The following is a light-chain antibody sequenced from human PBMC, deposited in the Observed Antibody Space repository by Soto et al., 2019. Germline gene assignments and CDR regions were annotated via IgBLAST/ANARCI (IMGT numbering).Light chain of an antibody. J-gene: IGLJ3*02. V-gene: IGLV2-11*01. Sequence: QSALTQPRSVSGSPGQSVTISCTGTNSDVGGYNYVSWYQQYPGKAPKLMISGVSERPSGVPDRFSGSKSGNTASLTISGLQAEDEAEYYCCSYVDTDTWVFGGGTQLTVL. CDR2: GVS. CDR3: CSYVDTDTWV. CDR1: NSDVGGYNY.